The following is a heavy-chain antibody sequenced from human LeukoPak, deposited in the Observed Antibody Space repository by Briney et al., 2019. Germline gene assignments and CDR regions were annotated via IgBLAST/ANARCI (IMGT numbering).Heavy chain of an antibody. CDR3: ARELGSYEGGYYGMDV. CDR1: GFTFSTRW. J-gene: IGHJ6*02. Sequence: GGSLRLFCAASGFTFSTRWMSWVRQAPGKGLEWVANINEDGSEKNYVESLKGRFTISRDNAKNSLYLQMSSLRAEDTALYYCARELGSYEGGYYGMDVWGQGTTVTVSS. D-gene: IGHD1-26*01. V-gene: IGHV3-7*01. CDR2: INEDGSEK.